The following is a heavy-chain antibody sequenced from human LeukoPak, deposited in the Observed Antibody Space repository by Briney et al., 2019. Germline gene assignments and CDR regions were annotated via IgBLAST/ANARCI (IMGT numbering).Heavy chain of an antibody. J-gene: IGHJ4*02. CDR2: ISGSGSST. D-gene: IGHD5-12*01. CDR3: AREGTSRLRRIPFDY. CDR1: GFTFSSYA. V-gene: IGHV3-23*01. Sequence: PGGSLRLSCAASGFTFSSYAMSWVRQAPGKGLGWVSAISGSGSSTYYADSVKGRFTISRDNSKNTLYLQMNSLRAEDTAVYYCAREGTSRLRRIPFDYWGQGTLVTVSS.